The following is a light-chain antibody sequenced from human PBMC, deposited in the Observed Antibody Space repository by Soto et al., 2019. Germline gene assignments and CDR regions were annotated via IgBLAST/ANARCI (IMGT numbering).Light chain of an antibody. V-gene: IGKV3-20*01. Sequence: EIVLTQSPGTLSLSPGERATLSCRASQSVSNNYLAWYQQKPGQAPRLLIYGASSRATGIPDRFSGSGSGTDFTLTISRLEPEDCAVYYCQQYGSSPRTFGQGTKLEIK. CDR2: GAS. CDR3: QQYGSSPRT. J-gene: IGKJ2*01. CDR1: QSVSNNY.